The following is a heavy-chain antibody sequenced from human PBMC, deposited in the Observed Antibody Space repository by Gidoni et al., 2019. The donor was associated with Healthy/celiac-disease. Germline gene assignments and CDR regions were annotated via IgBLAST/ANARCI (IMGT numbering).Heavy chain of an antibody. D-gene: IGHD3-10*01. CDR3: ARDRNGSGSPDY. CDR2: IYYSGST. CDR1: GGSISSSSYY. Sequence: QLQLQESGPGLVKPSETLSLPCTVSGGSISSSSYYWGWIRQPPGKGLEWIGSIYYSGSTYYNPSLKSRVTISVDTSKNQFSLKLSSVTAADTAVYYCARDRNGSGSPDYWGQGTLVTVSS. J-gene: IGHJ4*02. V-gene: IGHV4-39*07.